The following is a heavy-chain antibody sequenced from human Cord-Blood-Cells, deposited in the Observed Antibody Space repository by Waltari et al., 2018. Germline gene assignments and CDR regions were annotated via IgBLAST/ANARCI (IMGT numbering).Heavy chain of an antibody. CDR2: ISSSSSYI. J-gene: IGHJ4*02. Sequence: EVQLVESGGGLVKPGGSLRRSCAASGFTFSSYNMNWVRQAPGKGLEWVSSISSSSSYIYYADSVKGRFTISRDNAKNSLYLQMNSLRAEDTAVYYCARDCSGGSCYDYWGQGTLVTVSS. V-gene: IGHV3-21*01. CDR1: GFTFSSYN. D-gene: IGHD2-15*01. CDR3: ARDCSGGSCYDY.